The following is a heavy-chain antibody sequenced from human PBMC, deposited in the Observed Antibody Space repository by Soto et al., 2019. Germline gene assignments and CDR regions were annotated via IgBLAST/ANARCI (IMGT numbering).Heavy chain of an antibody. V-gene: IGHV1-2*02. CDR2: INPNSGGT. CDR1: GYTFTGYY. Sequence: GASVKVSCKASGYTFTGYYMHWVRQAPGQGLEWMGWINPNSGGTNYAQKFQGRVTMTRDTSISTAYMELSRPRSDDTAVYYCAGRSGRIAVAGTPPGWFDPWGQGTLVTVSS. D-gene: IGHD6-19*01. J-gene: IGHJ5*02. CDR3: AGRSGRIAVAGTPPGWFDP.